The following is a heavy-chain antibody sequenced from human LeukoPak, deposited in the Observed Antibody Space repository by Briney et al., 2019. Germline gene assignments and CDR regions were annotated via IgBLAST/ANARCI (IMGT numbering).Heavy chain of an antibody. V-gene: IGHV1-8*01. Sequence: ASVKVSCKASGYASTSYDINWVRQATGQGLEWMGWMNPNSGNTGYAQQFQGRVTMTRNTSISTAYMELSSLRPEDTAVYYCASVVYSSSWFGSTGFDYWGQGTLVTVSS. D-gene: IGHD6-13*01. J-gene: IGHJ4*02. CDR3: ASVVYSSSWFGSTGFDY. CDR1: GYASTSYD. CDR2: MNPNSGNT.